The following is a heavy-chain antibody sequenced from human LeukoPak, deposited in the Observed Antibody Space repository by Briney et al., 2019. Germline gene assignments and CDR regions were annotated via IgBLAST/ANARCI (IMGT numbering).Heavy chain of an antibody. CDR1: RFTFSSYG. Sequence: GGSLRLSCAASRFTFSSYGMHWVRQAPGKGLEWVAVISYDGSNKYYADSVKGRFTISRDNSKNTLYLQMNSLRAEDTAVYYCARAGYDSSGYYYPYFDYWGQGTLVTVSS. D-gene: IGHD3-22*01. J-gene: IGHJ4*02. V-gene: IGHV3-30*03. CDR3: ARAGYDSSGYYYPYFDY. CDR2: ISYDGSNK.